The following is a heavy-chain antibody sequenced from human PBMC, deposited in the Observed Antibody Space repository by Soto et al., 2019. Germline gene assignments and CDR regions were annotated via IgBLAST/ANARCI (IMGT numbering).Heavy chain of an antibody. CDR1: GFTFSSYA. V-gene: IGHV3-30-3*01. Sequence: QVQLVESGGGVVQPGRSLRLSCAASGFTFSSYAMHWVRQAPGKGLEWVAVISYDGSNKYYADSVKGRFTISRENSKNTLYLQMNSLRAEDTAVYYCARAPTTVTTSYYFDYWGQGTLVTVSS. D-gene: IGHD4-17*01. CDR2: ISYDGSNK. J-gene: IGHJ4*02. CDR3: ARAPTTVTTSYYFDY.